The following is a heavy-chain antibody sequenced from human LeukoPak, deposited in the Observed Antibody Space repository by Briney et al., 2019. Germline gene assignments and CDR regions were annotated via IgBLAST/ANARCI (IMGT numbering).Heavy chain of an antibody. V-gene: IGHV3-7*04. J-gene: IGHJ5*02. CDR3: TRVVAAVPDL. CDR2: IKQDGSEK. Sequence: GGSLRLSCAASGFTFSTYWMSWVRQAPGKGLEWVAQIKQDGSEKYYVDSVKDRFTISRDNAKNSLSLQMISLRAEDTAVYYCTRVVAAVPDLWGQGTLVTVSS. D-gene: IGHD2-15*01. CDR1: GFTFSTYW.